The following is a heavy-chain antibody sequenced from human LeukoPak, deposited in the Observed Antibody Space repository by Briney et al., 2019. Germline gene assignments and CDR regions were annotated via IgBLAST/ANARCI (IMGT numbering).Heavy chain of an antibody. CDR2: INPDSGGT. V-gene: IGHV1-2*02. D-gene: IGHD2-21*02. CDR1: GYTFTAYY. Sequence: ASVKVSCKASGYTFTAYYLHWGRQAPAQGLGWMGWINPDSGGTNYVQKFQGRVTMTRDTSISTAYMELSGLSSDDTAVYYCARVTDETGQWGQGTLVTVSS. CDR3: ARVTDETGQ. J-gene: IGHJ4*02.